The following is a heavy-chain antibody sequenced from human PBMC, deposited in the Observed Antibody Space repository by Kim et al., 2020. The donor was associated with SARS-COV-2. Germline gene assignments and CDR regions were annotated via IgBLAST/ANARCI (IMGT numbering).Heavy chain of an antibody. Sequence: RKGRVTISVDTSKNQFSLKLSSVTAADTAVYYCARRSYVWGSYRPYYFDYWGQGTLVTVSS. V-gene: IGHV4-34*01. D-gene: IGHD3-16*02. J-gene: IGHJ4*02. CDR3: ARRSYVWGSYRPYYFDY.